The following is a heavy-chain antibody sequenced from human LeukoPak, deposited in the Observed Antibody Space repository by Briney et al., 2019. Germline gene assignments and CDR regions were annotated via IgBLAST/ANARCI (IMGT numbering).Heavy chain of an antibody. D-gene: IGHD2-2*01. V-gene: IGHV3-74*01. CDR2: IDDVGSGT. CDR1: GFTLSSNW. Sequence: GGSLRLSCAVSGFTLSSNWMHWVRQVPGKGLVWVSRIDDVGSGTSYADSVKGRFTISRDNSKNTLYLQMNSLRAEDTAVYYCAKSLHSVVVPVPVPFDPWGQGTLVTVSS. J-gene: IGHJ5*02. CDR3: AKSLHSVVVPVPVPFDP.